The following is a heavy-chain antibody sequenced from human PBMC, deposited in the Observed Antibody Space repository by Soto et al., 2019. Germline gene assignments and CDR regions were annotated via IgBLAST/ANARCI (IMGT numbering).Heavy chain of an antibody. CDR3: ARGHHSSSLLDAFDI. CDR2: ISSSSSYI. V-gene: IGHV3-21*01. D-gene: IGHD6-13*01. Sequence: GGSLRLSCAASGFTFSSYSMNWGRQAPGKGMEWVSSISSSSSYIYYADSVKGRFTISRDNAKNSLYLQINSLRAEDTAVYYCARGHHSSSLLDAFDIWGQGTMVTVSS. J-gene: IGHJ3*02. CDR1: GFTFSSYS.